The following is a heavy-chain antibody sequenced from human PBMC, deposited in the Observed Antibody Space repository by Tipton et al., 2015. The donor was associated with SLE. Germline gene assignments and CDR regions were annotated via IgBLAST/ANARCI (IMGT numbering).Heavy chain of an antibody. V-gene: IGHV4-39*07. J-gene: IGHJ6*03. CDR1: GGSMSSSNYC. CDR3: ARDAGGSLGMESYYYYMDV. CDR2: IYYSGST. Sequence: LRLSCTVSGGSMSSSNYCWGWIRQPPGKGLEWIGSIYYSGSTDYNASLKSRVTISSDMSQNQFSLSLSPVTAADTAVYYCARDAGGSLGMESYYYYMDVWGKGTTVTVSS. D-gene: IGHD7-27*01.